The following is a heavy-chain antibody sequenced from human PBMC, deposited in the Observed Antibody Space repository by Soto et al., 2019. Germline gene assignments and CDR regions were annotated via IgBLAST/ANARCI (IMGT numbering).Heavy chain of an antibody. CDR3: AKDLSIAAAGTFDI. CDR2: ISYDGSNK. D-gene: IGHD6-13*01. J-gene: IGHJ3*02. CDR1: GFTFSSYG. V-gene: IGHV3-30*18. Sequence: QVQLVESGGGVVQPGRSLRLSCAASGFTFSSYGMHWVRQAPGKGLEWVAVISYDGSNKYYADSVKGRFTISRDNSKNALYLQMNSLRAEDTAVYYCAKDLSIAAAGTFDISGQGTMVTVSS.